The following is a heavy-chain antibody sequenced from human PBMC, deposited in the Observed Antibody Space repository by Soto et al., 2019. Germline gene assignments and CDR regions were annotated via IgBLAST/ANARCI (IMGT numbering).Heavy chain of an antibody. D-gene: IGHD4-17*01. CDR1: GGSISRGDYS. CDR2: MYHSGST. J-gene: IGHJ4*02. CDR3: ARGGDGDYNY. Sequence: QLQLQESGSGLVKPSQTLSLTCAVSGGSISRGDYSWSWIRQPPGKGLEWIGYMYHSGSTYYNPSLKSRVTISLDRSKNQCSLKLSSVTAADTAVYYCARGGDGDYNYWGQGTLVTISS. V-gene: IGHV4-30-2*01.